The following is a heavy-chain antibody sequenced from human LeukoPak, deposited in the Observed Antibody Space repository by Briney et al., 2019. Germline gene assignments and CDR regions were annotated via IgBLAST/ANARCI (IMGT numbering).Heavy chain of an antibody. Sequence: PGGSLRLPCAASGFTFGNSWVHWVRQAPGKGLVWVSLINADGSTATYADSVKGRFTISRDNARNTLPLQMNSLTIEDTAVYYCVVVVEPTDSDGFDVWGQGTMITVSS. CDR1: GFTFGNSW. V-gene: IGHV3-74*01. CDR2: INADGSTA. D-gene: IGHD1-14*01. J-gene: IGHJ3*01. CDR3: VVVVEPTDSDGFDV.